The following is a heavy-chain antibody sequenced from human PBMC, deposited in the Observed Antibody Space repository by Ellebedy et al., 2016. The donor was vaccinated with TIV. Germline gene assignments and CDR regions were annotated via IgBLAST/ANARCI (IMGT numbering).Heavy chain of an antibody. CDR2: INAGNGNR. CDR3: ARGPDTATGKWYFDL. CDR1: GYTVTTYT. D-gene: IGHD5-18*01. V-gene: IGHV1-3*01. J-gene: IGHJ2*01. Sequence: AASVKVSCKASGYTVTTYTMHWVRQAPGQRLEWMGWINAGNGNRKYSQKFQGRVTIARDTSANTAYMEVSSLRSEDTAVYYCARGPDTATGKWYFDLWGRGTLITVSS.